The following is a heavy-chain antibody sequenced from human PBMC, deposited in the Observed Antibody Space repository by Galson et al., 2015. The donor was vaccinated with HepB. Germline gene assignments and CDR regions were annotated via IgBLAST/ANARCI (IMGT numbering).Heavy chain of an antibody. CDR3: SRDLGFY. J-gene: IGHJ4*02. V-gene: IGHV3-21*01. Sequence: SLRLSCAASGFTFSSYTMNWVRQAPGKGLEWISSISTSSSYIYYADSVKGRFTISRDNAKNSLYLQMNSLRAEDTAVYYCSRDLGFYWGQGTLVTVSS. CDR2: ISTSSSYI. CDR1: GFTFSSYT. D-gene: IGHD3-10*01.